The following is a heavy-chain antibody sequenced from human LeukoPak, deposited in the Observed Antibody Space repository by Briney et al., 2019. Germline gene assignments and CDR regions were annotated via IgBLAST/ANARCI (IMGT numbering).Heavy chain of an antibody. D-gene: IGHD6-13*01. V-gene: IGHV1-18*01. J-gene: IGHJ4*02. Sequence: ASVKVSCKASGYTFTSYGISWVRQAPGQGLEWMGWISAYNGNTNYAQKLQGRVTMTTDTSTSTAYMELRSLRSDDTAVYYCARDRREYIAAAGPPDFDYWGQGTLVTVSS. CDR3: ARDRREYIAAAGPPDFDY. CDR1: GYTFTSYG. CDR2: ISAYNGNT.